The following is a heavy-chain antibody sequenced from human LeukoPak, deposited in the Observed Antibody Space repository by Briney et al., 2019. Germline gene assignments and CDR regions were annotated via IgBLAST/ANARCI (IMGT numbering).Heavy chain of an antibody. J-gene: IGHJ4*02. CDR3: ARAPDYYDSSGYYYSPGGFDY. D-gene: IGHD3-22*01. Sequence: RGSLRLSCAASGFTFSSYWMSWVRQAPGKGLEWVANIKQDGSEKYYVDSVKGRFTISRDNAKNSLYLQMNSLRAEDTAVYYCARAPDYYDSSGYYYSPGGFDYWGQGTLVTVSS. CDR1: GFTFSSYW. CDR2: IKQDGSEK. V-gene: IGHV3-7*01.